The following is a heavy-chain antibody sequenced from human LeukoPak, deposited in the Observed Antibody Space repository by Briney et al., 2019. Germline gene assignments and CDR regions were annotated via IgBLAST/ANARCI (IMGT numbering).Heavy chain of an antibody. D-gene: IGHD4-17*01. CDR1: GFTFSDYY. CDR3: ARDQWATVTTSNYYYYGMDV. J-gene: IGHJ6*02. CDR2: ISSSSSYI. Sequence: GGSLRLSCAASGFTFSDYYMSWIRQAPGKGLEWVSSISSSSSYIYYADSVKGRFTISRDNAKNSLYLQMNSLRAEDTAVYYCARDQWATVTTSNYYYYGMDVWGQGTTVTVSS. V-gene: IGHV3-11*06.